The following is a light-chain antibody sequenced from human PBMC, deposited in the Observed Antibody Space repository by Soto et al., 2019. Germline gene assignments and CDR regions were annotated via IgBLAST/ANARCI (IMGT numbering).Light chain of an antibody. Sequence: EILMTQSPATLSVSPGESATLSCRASHRVSSYLAWYQQKPGQAPRLLIYGASTRATGIPARFSGSGSGTVFTLTISSLQSEDFAVYVCQQYNNWPLTFGGGTKVEIK. CDR2: GAS. CDR1: HRVSSY. V-gene: IGKV3-15*01. J-gene: IGKJ4*01. CDR3: QQYNNWPLT.